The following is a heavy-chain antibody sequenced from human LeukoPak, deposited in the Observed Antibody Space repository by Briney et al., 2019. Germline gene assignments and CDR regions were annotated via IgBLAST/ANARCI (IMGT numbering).Heavy chain of an antibody. J-gene: IGHJ6*03. Sequence: GGSLRLSCAASGFTFSSYSMNWVRQAPGKGLEWVSSITRGSIYTFYADSVKGRFTISRDNAKNSLSLQMNSLRAEDTAVYYCARDPYNGSYGDDYYYYMDVWGKGTTVTISS. V-gene: IGHV3-21*01. D-gene: IGHD1-26*01. CDR3: ARDPYNGSYGDDYYYYMDV. CDR1: GFTFSSYS. CDR2: ITRGSIYT.